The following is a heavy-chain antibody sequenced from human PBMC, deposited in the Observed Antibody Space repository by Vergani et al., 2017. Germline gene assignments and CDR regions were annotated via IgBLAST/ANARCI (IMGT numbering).Heavy chain of an antibody. V-gene: IGHV3-30*02. CDR3: ARDLAYCHEGSCAL. CDR2: VLFDGSNE. Sequence: QVQLVQSGGGVVQPGGSLILSCVASGFTFNRYGMQWVRQAPGKGLEWVAYVLFDGSNEYYADSVKGRFIVSRDNSNDALYLQMNSLRTDDTAVYYCARDLAYCHEGSCALWGQGSVVTGSS. CDR1: GFTFNRYG. D-gene: IGHD2-15*01. J-gene: IGHJ4*02.